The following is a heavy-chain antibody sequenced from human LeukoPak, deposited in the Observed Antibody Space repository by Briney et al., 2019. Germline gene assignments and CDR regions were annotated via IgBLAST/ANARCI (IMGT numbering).Heavy chain of an antibody. Sequence: GSVKVSCKASGFTFTGYYMHWVRQAPGQGLEWMGWINPNSGDTNYAQKFQGRVTMTRDTSISTAYMEVSRLRSDDTAVYYCARVSGSLFDYWGQGSLVTVSS. V-gene: IGHV1-2*02. CDR3: ARVSGSLFDY. J-gene: IGHJ4*02. CDR1: GFTFTGYY. CDR2: INPNSGDT. D-gene: IGHD6-13*01.